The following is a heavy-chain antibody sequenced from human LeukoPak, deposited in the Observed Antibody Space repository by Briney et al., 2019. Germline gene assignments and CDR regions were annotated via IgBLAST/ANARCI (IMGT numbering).Heavy chain of an antibody. V-gene: IGHV3-48*01. Sequence: PGGSLRLSCAASGFTFSSYSMNWVRQAPGKGLEWVSYISSSSSTIYYADSVKGRFTISRDNAKNSLYLQMDSLRVEDTAVYYCARDPPSRGTRYFDYWGQGILVTVSS. CDR3: ARDPPSRGTRYFDY. D-gene: IGHD3-16*01. CDR1: GFTFSSYS. J-gene: IGHJ4*02. CDR2: ISSSSSTI.